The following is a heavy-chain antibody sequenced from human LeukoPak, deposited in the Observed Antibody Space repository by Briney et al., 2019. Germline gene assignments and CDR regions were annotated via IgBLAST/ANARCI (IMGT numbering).Heavy chain of an antibody. J-gene: IGHJ5*02. V-gene: IGHV3-48*04. Sequence: PGGSLRLSCAASGFTFSSYAMSWVRQAPGKGLEWVSYISSSGSTIYYADSVKGRFTISRDNAKNSLYLQMNSLRAEDTAVYYCARDHYYYDSSGYYDSNRLTPWGQGTLVTVSS. CDR2: ISSSGSTI. CDR1: GFTFSSYA. D-gene: IGHD3-22*01. CDR3: ARDHYYYDSSGYYDSNRLTP.